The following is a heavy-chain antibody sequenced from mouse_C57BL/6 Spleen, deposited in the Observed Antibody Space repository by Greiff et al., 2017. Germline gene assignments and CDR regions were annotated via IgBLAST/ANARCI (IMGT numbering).Heavy chain of an antibody. CDR2: IYPGDGDT. D-gene: IGHD1-1*01. CDR1: GYAFSSYW. CDR3: ARVSCSGRSYHYFEG. V-gene: IGHV1-80*01. Sequence: VQLQQSGAELVKPGASVKMSCKASGYAFSSYWMNWVKQRPGQGLEWIGQIYPGDGDTNYNGKFKGKATLTADKSSSTAYLQLSSLTSEDSAVYFYARVSCSGRSYHYFEGWGQGTTLTVSS. J-gene: IGHJ2*01.